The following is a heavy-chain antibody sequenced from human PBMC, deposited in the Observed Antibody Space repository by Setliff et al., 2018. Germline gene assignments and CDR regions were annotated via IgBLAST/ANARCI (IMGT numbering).Heavy chain of an antibody. CDR2: IYYTGTA. D-gene: IGHD3-10*01. V-gene: IGHV4-39*01. CDR1: GDSISSTSYQ. Sequence: SETLSPTCTVSGDSISSTSYQWGWVRQPPGKGLEWIGSIYYTGTAYYNPSLKSRVTISVDTSKNQFSLQVTSLAATDTALYFCARHEFVGGYYGSVTYRHFDYWGQGILVTVSS. J-gene: IGHJ4*02. CDR3: ARHEFVGGYYGSVTYRHFDY.